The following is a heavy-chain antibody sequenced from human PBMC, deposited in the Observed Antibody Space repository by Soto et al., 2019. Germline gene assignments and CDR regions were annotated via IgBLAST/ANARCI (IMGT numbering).Heavy chain of an antibody. Sequence: QVQLVQSGAEVKKPGASVKVSCKASGYTFTSYDINWVRQASGQGLEWMGRMNPKNGNTGYAQKFQGRLTMTRSTSISTAYMELSSLRSEDTAVYYCARGGSNHFDSCGHYPPTSWGMDVWGQGTTVTVSS. CDR2: MNPKNGNT. CDR1: GYTFTSYD. D-gene: IGHD3-22*01. CDR3: ARGGSNHFDSCGHYPPTSWGMDV. V-gene: IGHV1-8*01. J-gene: IGHJ6*02.